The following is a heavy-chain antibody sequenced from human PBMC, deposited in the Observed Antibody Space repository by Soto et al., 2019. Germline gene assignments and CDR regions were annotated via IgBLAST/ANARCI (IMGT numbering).Heavy chain of an antibody. CDR3: ARDRGSSGCQDFDY. D-gene: IGHD6-19*01. J-gene: IGHJ4*02. CDR2: ISAYNGNT. V-gene: IGHV1-18*01. Sequence: GASLKVSCKASGYTFTSYGISWVRQAPGQGLEWMGWISAYNGNTNYAQKLQGRVTMTTDTSTSTAYMELRSLRSDGTAVYYCARDRGSSGCQDFDYWGQGTLVTVSS. CDR1: GYTFTSYG.